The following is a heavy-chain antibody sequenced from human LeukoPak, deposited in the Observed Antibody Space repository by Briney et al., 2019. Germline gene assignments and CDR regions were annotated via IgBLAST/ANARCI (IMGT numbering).Heavy chain of an antibody. CDR3: ARRYCSSTSCYYFDY. D-gene: IGHD2-2*01. V-gene: IGHV1-2*02. Sequence: ASVKVSCKASGGTFSSYAISWVRQAPGQGLEWMGWINANRGGTNYAQRFQGRVTMTRDTSITTAYMELSRLKSDDTAVYYGARRYCSSTSCYYFDYWGQGTLVTVSS. CDR1: GGTFSSYA. CDR2: INANRGGT. J-gene: IGHJ4*02.